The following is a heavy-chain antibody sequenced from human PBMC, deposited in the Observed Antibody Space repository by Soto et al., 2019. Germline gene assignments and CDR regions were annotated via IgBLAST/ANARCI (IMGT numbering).Heavy chain of an antibody. J-gene: IGHJ4*02. D-gene: IGHD5-18*01. CDR3: ATPAEALDIAMLKGLAH. Sequence: ASVKVSCKASGGTFSNSAIIWVRQAPGQGLEWMGGILPIFGTPNYAQKFQGRLTISADEFSSTAYMELNILRSEDTAVYYCATPAEALDIAMLKGLAHWGQGSLVTVSS. CDR2: ILPIFGTP. CDR1: GGTFSNSA. V-gene: IGHV1-69*13.